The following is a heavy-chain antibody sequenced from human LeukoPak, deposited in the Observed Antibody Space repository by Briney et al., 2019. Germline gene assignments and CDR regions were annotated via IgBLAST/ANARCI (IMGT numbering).Heavy chain of an antibody. D-gene: IGHD3-10*01. CDR3: ARDSDKD. CDR2: ISPTGGNT. J-gene: IGHJ4*02. Sequence: GGSLRLSCAASGFTFSSYAMSWVRQAPGRGLEWVSTISPTGGNTYYADSVKGRFTISRDNSKSTLYVQMNSLRAEDTAVYYCARDSDKDWGQGTLVTVSS. CDR1: GFTFSSYA. V-gene: IGHV3-23*01.